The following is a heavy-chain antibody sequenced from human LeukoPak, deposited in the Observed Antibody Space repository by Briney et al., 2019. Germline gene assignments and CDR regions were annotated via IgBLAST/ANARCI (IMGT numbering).Heavy chain of an antibody. CDR1: GYTFTSYG. V-gene: IGHV1-18*01. D-gene: IGHD2-15*01. J-gene: IGHJ6*02. Sequence: ASVKVSCKASGYTFTSYGISWVRQAPGQGLEWMGWISAYNGNTNYAQKLQGRVTMTTDTSTSTAYMELRSLRSDDTAVYYCARDGVVAPVGYCSGGGCPPYYYYGMDVWGQGTTVTVSS. CDR3: ARDGVVAPVGYCSGGGCPPYYYYGMDV. CDR2: ISAYNGNT.